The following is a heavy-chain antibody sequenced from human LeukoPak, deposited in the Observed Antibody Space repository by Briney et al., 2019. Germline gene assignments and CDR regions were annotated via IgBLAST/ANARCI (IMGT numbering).Heavy chain of an antibody. D-gene: IGHD3-10*01. V-gene: IGHV3-21*01. Sequence: GGSLRLSCAASGFTFSSYSMNWVRQAPGKGLEWVSSISSSSSYIYYADSVKGRFTISRDNAKNSLYLQMNSRRAQDTAVHYCARLQFLEHYYGSGSYYYYFDYWGQGTLVPVS. CDR3: ARLQFLEHYYGSGSYYYYFDY. CDR2: ISSSSSYI. CDR1: GFTFSSYS. J-gene: IGHJ4*02.